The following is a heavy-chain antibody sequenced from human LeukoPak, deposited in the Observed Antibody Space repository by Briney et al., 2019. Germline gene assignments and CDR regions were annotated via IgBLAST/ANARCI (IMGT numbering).Heavy chain of an antibody. CDR1: GGSISSSSYY. J-gene: IGHJ4*02. CDR2: IYYSGST. V-gene: IGHV4-39*01. CDR3: ARLWLRLGEIDY. D-gene: IGHD3-16*01. Sequence: PSETLSLTCTVSGGSISSSSYYWGWIRQPPGKGLEWIGSIYYSGSTYYNPSLKSRVTISVDTSKNQFSLKLSSVTAADTAVYYCARLWLRLGEIDYWGQGTLVTVSS.